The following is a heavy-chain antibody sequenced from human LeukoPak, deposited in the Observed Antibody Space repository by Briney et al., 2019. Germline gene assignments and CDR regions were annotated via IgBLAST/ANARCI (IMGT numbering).Heavy chain of an antibody. CDR3: ARLTMYSSSWYSWFDP. J-gene: IGHJ5*02. CDR1: GYTFTSYG. CDR2: ISAYNGNT. Sequence: ASVKVSCKASGYTFTSYGISWVRQAPGQGLEWMGWISAYNGNTNYAQKLQGRVTMNTDTSTSTAYMELRSLRSDDTAVYYCARLTMYSSSWYSWFDPWGQGTLVTVSS. V-gene: IGHV1-18*01. D-gene: IGHD6-13*01.